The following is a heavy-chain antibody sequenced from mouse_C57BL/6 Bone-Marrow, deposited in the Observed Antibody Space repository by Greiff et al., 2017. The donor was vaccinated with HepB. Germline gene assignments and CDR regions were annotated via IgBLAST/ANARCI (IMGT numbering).Heavy chain of an antibody. J-gene: IGHJ1*03. CDR3: VGDYWYFDV. V-gene: IGHV1-64*01. D-gene: IGHD3-3*01. Sequence: VQLQQSGAELVKPGASVKLSCKASGYTFTSYWMHWVKQRPGQGLEWIGMIHPNSGSTNYNEKFKSKATLTVDKSSSTAYMQLSSLTSEDSAVYYCVGDYWYFDVWGTGTTVTVSS. CDR1: GYTFTSYW. CDR2: IHPNSGST.